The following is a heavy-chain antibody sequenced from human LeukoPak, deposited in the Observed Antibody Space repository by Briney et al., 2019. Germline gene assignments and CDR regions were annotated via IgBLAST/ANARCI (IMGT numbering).Heavy chain of an antibody. CDR2: INTDGST. V-gene: IGHV3-74*01. CDR1: RFTFSSYW. Sequence: GGSLRLSCAASRFTFSSYWMHWVRQAPGKGLVWVSRINTDGSTTYADSVKGRFTISRDNAKNTLYLQMNSLRAEDTAVYYCGRNQGYTYGSVWGQGTLVTVSS. J-gene: IGHJ4*02. CDR3: GRNQGYTYGSV. D-gene: IGHD5-18*01.